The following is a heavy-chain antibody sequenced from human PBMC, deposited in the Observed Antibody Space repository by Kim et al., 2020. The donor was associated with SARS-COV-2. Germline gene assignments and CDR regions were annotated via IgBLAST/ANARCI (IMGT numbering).Heavy chain of an antibody. D-gene: IGHD3-22*01. CDR1: GGSFSGYY. V-gene: IGHV4-34*01. CDR2: INHSGST. J-gene: IGHJ4*02. CDR3: ARERTGKYYYDSSGYYYFDC. Sequence: SETLSLTCAVYGGSFSGYYWSWIRQPPGKGLEWIGEINHSGSTNYNPSLKSRVTISVDTSKNQFSLKLSSVTAADTAVYYCARERTGKYYYDSSGYYYFDCWGQGTLVTVSS.